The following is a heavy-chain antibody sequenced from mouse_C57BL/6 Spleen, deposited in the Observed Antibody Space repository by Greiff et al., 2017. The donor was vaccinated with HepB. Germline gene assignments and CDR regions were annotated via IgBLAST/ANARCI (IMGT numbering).Heavy chain of an antibody. CDR1: GYTFTSYW. CDR3: AREDYYDAMDY. J-gene: IGHJ4*01. CDR2: IHPNSGST. V-gene: IGHV1-64*01. Sequence: VQLQQPGAELVKPGALVKLSCKASGYTFTSYWMHWVKQRPGQGLEWIGMIHPNSGSTNYNEKFKSKATLTVDKSSSTAYMQLSSLTSEDSAVYYCAREDYYDAMDYWGQGTSVTVSS. D-gene: IGHD2-4*01.